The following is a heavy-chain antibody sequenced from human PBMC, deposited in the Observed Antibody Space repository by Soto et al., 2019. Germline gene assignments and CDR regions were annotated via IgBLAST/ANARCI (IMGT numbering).Heavy chain of an antibody. V-gene: IGHV4-59*01. CDR1: GGSISSFY. CDR3: ARGYWSNGVCYTLSAFEI. J-gene: IGHJ3*02. CDR2: VYYSGST. Sequence: SETLSLTCSVSGGSISSFYWSWIRQPPGKGLEWIGYVYYSGSTNYNPSLKSRVTISVDTSKNQFSLKLSSVTAADTAVYYCARGYWSNGVCYTLSAFEIWGQGTMVTVSS. D-gene: IGHD2-8*01.